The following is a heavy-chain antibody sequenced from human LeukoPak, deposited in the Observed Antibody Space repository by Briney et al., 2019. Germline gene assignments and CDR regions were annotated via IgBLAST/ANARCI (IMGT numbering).Heavy chain of an antibody. V-gene: IGHV4-39*01. J-gene: IGHJ6*03. Sequence: SSETLSLTCTVSGGSISSSSYYWGWIRQPPGKGLEWIGSIYYSGSTFYNSSLESRVSLSVDMSKNQLSLKLTSMTAADTAVYYCARQGVDYFYCYIYVWGEGTAVAVSS. CDR3: ARQGVDYFYCYIYV. CDR2: IYYSGST. CDR1: GGSISSSSYY. D-gene: IGHD3-16*01.